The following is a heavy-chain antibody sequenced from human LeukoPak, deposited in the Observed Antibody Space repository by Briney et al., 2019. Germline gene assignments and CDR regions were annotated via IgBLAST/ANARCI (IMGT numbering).Heavy chain of an antibody. CDR1: GGSFGGYY. V-gene: IGHV4-34*01. CDR3: ARHVAVSWFDP. CDR2: INHSGST. D-gene: IGHD2-8*01. Sequence: SETLSLTCAVYGGSFGGYYWSWIRQPPGKGLEWIGEINHSGSTNYNPSLKSRVTISVDTSKNQFSLKLSSVTAADTAVYYCARHVAVSWFDPWGQGTLVTVSS. J-gene: IGHJ5*02.